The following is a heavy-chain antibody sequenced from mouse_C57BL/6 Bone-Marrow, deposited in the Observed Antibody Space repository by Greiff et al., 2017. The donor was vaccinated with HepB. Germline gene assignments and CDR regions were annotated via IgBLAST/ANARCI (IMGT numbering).Heavy chain of an antibody. V-gene: IGHV5-9*01. J-gene: IGHJ4*01. CDR3: ARWVRPYAMDY. CDR2: ISGGGGNT. CDR1: GFTFSSYT. Sequence: EVKLMESGGGLVKPGGSLKLSCAASGFTFSSYTMSWVRQTPEKRLEWVATISGGGGNTYYPDSVKGRFTISRDNAKNTLYLQMSSLRSEDTALYYCARWVRPYAMDYWGQGTSVTVSS.